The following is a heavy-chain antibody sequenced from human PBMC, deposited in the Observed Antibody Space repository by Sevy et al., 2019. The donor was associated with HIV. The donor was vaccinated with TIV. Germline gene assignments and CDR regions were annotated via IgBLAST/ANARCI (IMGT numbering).Heavy chain of an antibody. V-gene: IGHV4-4*02. D-gene: IGHD1-26*01. CDR2: IYHSGGT. CDR1: GGSISSGNW. CDR3: TREQVGARVYYFDY. Sequence: SESLSLTCAVSGGSISSGNWWSWVRQPPGNGLEWIGEIYHSGGTNYNPSLKSRVTISVDKSKNQFSLKLRSVTAADTAVYYCTREQVGARVYYFDYWGQGTLVTVSS. J-gene: IGHJ4*02.